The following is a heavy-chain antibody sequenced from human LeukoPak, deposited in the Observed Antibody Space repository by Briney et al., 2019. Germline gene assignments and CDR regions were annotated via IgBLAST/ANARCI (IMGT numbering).Heavy chain of an antibody. CDR1: GFTFSSYA. J-gene: IGHJ4*02. CDR2: ISNDGRT. CDR3: AADKTTSGWYELDY. V-gene: IGHV3-53*01. Sequence: GGSLRLSCAASGFTFSSYAMSWVHQAPGNGLESVSVISNDGRTYYAGSVKGRFTISRDDSKNTFFLQMNNLKADDTAVYYCAADKTTSGWYELDYWGQGTLVTVPS. D-gene: IGHD6-19*01.